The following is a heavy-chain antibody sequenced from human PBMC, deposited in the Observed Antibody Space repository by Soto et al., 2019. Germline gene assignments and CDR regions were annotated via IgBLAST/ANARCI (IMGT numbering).Heavy chain of an antibody. D-gene: IGHD3-16*02. CDR1: GFTFSSYG. CDR3: AGDLGYEYIWGSYRSRWFDP. V-gene: IGHV3-33*01. Sequence: ESGGGVVQPGRSLRLSCAASGFTFSSYGMHWVRQAPGKGLEWVAVIWYDGSNKYYADSVKGRFTIPRDNSNNTLDLQKNSLRAEDTAGYYCAGDLGYEYIWGSYRSRWFDPWGQGTLVTVSS. CDR2: IWYDGSNK. J-gene: IGHJ5*02.